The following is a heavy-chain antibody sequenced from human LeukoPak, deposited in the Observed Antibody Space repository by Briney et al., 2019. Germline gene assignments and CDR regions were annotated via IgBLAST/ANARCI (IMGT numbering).Heavy chain of an antibody. J-gene: IGHJ6*02. Sequence: GGSLRLSCAASGFTFSSYAMHWVRQAPGKGLEWVAVISYDGSNKYYADSVKGRFTISRDNSKNTLYLQMNSLRAEDTAVYYCARVKAAAGFRTYYYGMDVWGQGTTVTVS. V-gene: IGHV3-30-3*01. CDR1: GFTFSSYA. CDR2: ISYDGSNK. D-gene: IGHD6-13*01. CDR3: ARVKAAAGFRTYYYGMDV.